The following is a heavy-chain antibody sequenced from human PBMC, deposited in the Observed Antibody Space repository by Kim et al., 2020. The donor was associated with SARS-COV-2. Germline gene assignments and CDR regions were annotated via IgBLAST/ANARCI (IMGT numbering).Heavy chain of an antibody. V-gene: IGHV3-21*01. CDR1: GFTFSSYS. Sequence: GGSLRLSCAASGFTFSSYSMNWVRQAPGKGLEWVSSISSSSSYIYYADSVKGRFTISRDNAKNSLYLQMNSLRAEDTAVYYCARDWGIAARRYGMDVWGQGTTVTVSS. J-gene: IGHJ6*02. CDR2: ISSSSSYI. D-gene: IGHD6-6*01. CDR3: ARDWGIAARRYGMDV.